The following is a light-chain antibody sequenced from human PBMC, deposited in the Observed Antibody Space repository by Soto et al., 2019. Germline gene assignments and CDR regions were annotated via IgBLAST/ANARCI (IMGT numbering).Light chain of an antibody. CDR2: DVS. CDR3: QQRNIWPPVT. V-gene: IGKV1-5*01. Sequence: DIQMTQSPSTLSGSVGDRVTITCRASQTISSWLAWYQQKPGKAPKLLIYDVSSLESGVSSRFSGSGSGTEFTLTISSLEPEDFAVYYCQQRNIWPPVTFGQGTRLEIK. CDR1: QTISSW. J-gene: IGKJ5*01.